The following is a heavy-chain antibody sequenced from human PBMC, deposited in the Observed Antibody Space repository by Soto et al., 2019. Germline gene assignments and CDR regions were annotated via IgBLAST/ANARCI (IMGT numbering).Heavy chain of an antibody. CDR1: GGSISNYY. CDR2: IYYSGST. CDR3: ARDKGWCNGNWQHAFYI. V-gene: IGHV4-59*01. D-gene: IGHD1-1*01. Sequence: PSETLSLTCTVSGGSISNYYWSWIRQPPGKGLECIGYIYYSGSTNYNPSLKSRVTISFDTSKNQVSLKLSSVTAADTAVYYCARDKGWCNGNWQHAFYIWGQGTMVTVSS. J-gene: IGHJ3*02.